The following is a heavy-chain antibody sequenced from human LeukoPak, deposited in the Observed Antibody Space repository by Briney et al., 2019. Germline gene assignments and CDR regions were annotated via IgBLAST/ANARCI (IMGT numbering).Heavy chain of an antibody. CDR3: ARDYYGSGSYPPFDY. CDR2: ISAYNGNT. Sequence: ASVKVSCKASGYTFTSYGISWVRQAPGQGLEWMGWISAYNGNTNYAQKLQGRVAMTTDTSTSTAYMELRSLRSDDTAVYYCARDYYGSGSYPPFDYWGQGTLVTVSS. CDR1: GYTFTSYG. V-gene: IGHV1-18*01. J-gene: IGHJ4*02. D-gene: IGHD3-10*01.